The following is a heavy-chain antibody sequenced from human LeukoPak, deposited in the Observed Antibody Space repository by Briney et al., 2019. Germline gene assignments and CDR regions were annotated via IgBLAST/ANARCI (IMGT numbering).Heavy chain of an antibody. J-gene: IGHJ6*03. CDR1: GFTFSSYA. V-gene: IGHV3-64*01. D-gene: IGHD4-23*01. CDR2: ISSNGGST. CDR3: ARGFATTVDMDV. Sequence: GGSLRLSCAASGFTFSSYAMHWVRQAPGKGLEYVSAISSNGGSTYYANSVKGRFTISRDNSKNTLYLQMGSLRAEDMAVYYCARGFATTVDMDVWGKGTTVTVSS.